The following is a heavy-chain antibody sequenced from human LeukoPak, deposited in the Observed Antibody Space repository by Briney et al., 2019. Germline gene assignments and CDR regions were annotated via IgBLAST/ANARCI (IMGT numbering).Heavy chain of an antibody. J-gene: IGHJ4*02. V-gene: IGHV3-74*01. D-gene: IGHD6-19*01. CDR1: GFTFSKYW. CDR3: ATKQWLAPPPDS. CDR2: INTDGTVS. Sequence: GGSLRLSCAASGFTFSKYWMLWVRQAPGKGLESVSRINTDGTVSTYADSVKGRFTVSRDNADNSMFLQMNSVRDEDTAVYYCATKQWLAPPPDSWGQGTPVTVSS.